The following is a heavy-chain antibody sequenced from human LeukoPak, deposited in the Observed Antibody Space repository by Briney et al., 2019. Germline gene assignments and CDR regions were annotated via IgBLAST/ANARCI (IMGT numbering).Heavy chain of an antibody. CDR2: IYYSGST. D-gene: IGHD1-26*01. CDR1: GGSVSSGSYY. V-gene: IGHV4-61*01. Sequence: SETLSLTCTVSGGSVSSGSYYWSWIRQPPGKGLEWIGYIYYSGSTNYNPSLKSRVTISVDTSKNQFSLKLSSVTAADTAVYYCARGQAGIVGATDFDYWGQGTLVTVSS. CDR3: ARGQAGIVGATDFDY. J-gene: IGHJ4*02.